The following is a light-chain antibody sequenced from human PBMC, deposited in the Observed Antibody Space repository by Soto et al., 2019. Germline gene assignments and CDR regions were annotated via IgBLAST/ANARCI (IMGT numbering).Light chain of an antibody. CDR1: ESVNSNY. Sequence: ETVLTQSPGTLSLSPGERATLSCRASESVNSNYLAWYQQKPGQAPRLLIYGASNRAAGIPERFSGSASGTEFTLTISRLEPDDSAVYYCQQYHDSPMNTFGQGTKLQIK. J-gene: IGKJ2*01. CDR3: QQYHDSPMNT. CDR2: GAS. V-gene: IGKV3-20*01.